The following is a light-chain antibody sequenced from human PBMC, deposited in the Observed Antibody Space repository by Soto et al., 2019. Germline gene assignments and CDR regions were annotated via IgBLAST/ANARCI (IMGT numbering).Light chain of an antibody. Sequence: DIQMPQSPSSLYASVGDRVTITCQASQDIGKYLNWYQQKPGKAPKLLIYDASNLETGVPSRFSGGGSRTAYTFAITSLQPEDIATYFCHQYDKLPFTFGGGTKEDI. CDR2: DAS. V-gene: IGKV1-33*01. CDR3: HQYDKLPFT. J-gene: IGKJ4*01. CDR1: QDIGKY.